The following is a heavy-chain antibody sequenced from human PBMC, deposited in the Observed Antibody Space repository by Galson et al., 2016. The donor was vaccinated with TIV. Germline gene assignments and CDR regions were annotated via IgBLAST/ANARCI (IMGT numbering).Heavy chain of an antibody. J-gene: IGHJ4*02. CDR3: TTELGYCSGGYCYYFDY. Sequence: SLRLSCAASGFIFSNAWMSWVRQAPGKGLEWVGRIKSNFDGGTTDYAAPVKGRFTISRHDSKHTLFLQMNRLKTADTAVYYCTTELGYCSGGYCYYFDYWGQGTLVTVPS. D-gene: IGHD2-15*01. CDR2: IKSNFDGGTT. V-gene: IGHV3-15*01. CDR1: GFIFSNAW.